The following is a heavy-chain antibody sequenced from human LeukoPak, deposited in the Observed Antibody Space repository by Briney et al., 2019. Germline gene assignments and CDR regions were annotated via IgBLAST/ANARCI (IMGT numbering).Heavy chain of an antibody. CDR1: GGSISSGGYS. V-gene: IGHV4-30-2*01. J-gene: IGHJ4*02. CDR3: ARGFEY. Sequence: SETLSLTCAVSGGSISSGGYSWGWIRQPPGKGLEWIGYIYHSGSTYYNPSLKSRVTISVDRSKNQFSLKLSSVTAADTAVYYCARGFEYWGQGTLVTVSS. CDR2: IYHSGST.